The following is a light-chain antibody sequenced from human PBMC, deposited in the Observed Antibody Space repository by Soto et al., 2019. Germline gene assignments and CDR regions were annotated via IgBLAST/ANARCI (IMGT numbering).Light chain of an antibody. CDR3: QQYGGSPLT. CDR2: GAS. Sequence: EIVLTQSPGTLSLSPEERATLSCRASQSVNNNSLAWYQQKPGQPPRLLIYGASRRATGIPDRFSGSGSGTDFTLTISSLEPEDFAVYSCQQYGGSPLTFGGGTKVEIK. V-gene: IGKV3-20*01. J-gene: IGKJ4*01. CDR1: QSVNNNS.